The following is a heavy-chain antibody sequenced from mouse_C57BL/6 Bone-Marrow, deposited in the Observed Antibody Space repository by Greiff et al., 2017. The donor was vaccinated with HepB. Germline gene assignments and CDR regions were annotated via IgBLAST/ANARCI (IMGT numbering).Heavy chain of an antibody. V-gene: IGHV5-4*03. Sequence: DVQLQESGGGLVKPGGSLKLSCAASGFTFSSYAMSWVRQTPEKRLEWVATISDGGSYTYYPDNVKGRFTISRDNAKNNLYLQMSHLKSEDTAMYYCARRLLHYYYAMDYWGQGTSVTVSS. J-gene: IGHJ4*01. CDR3: ARRLLHYYYAMDY. D-gene: IGHD2-3*01. CDR2: ISDGGSYT. CDR1: GFTFSSYA.